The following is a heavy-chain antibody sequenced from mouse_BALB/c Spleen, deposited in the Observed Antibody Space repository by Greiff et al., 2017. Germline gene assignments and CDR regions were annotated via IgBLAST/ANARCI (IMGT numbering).Heavy chain of an antibody. CDR2: INSNGGST. J-gene: IGHJ4*01. CDR3: ARAKLGTYAMDY. V-gene: IGHV5-6-3*01. CDR1: GFTFSSYG. Sequence: EVKLVESGGGLVQPGGSLKLSCAASGFTFSSYGMSWVRQTPDKRLELVATINSNGGSTYYPDSVKGRFTISRDNAKNTLYLQMSSLKSEDTAMYYCARAKLGTYAMDYWGQGTSVTVSS. D-gene: IGHD4-1*01.